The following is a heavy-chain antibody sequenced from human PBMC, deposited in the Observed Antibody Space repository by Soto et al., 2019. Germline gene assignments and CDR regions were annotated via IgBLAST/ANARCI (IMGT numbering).Heavy chain of an antibody. V-gene: IGHV4-30-4*01. J-gene: IGHJ6*02. D-gene: IGHD3-9*01. CDR3: ARAPDTYYDILTGYLNYYYYGMDV. CDR1: GGSISSGDYY. Sequence: PSETLSLTCTVSGGSISSGDYYWSWTRQPPGKGLEWIGYIYYSGSTYYNPSLKSRVTISVDTSKNQFSLKLSSVTAADTAVYYCARAPDTYYDILTGYLNYYYYGMDVWGQGTTVTVS. CDR2: IYYSGST.